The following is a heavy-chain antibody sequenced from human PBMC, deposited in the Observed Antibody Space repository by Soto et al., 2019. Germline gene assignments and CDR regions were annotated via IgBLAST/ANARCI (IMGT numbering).Heavy chain of an antibody. CDR3: AKRLTTVTTVFDY. CDR2: ISGSGGST. J-gene: IGHJ4*02. D-gene: IGHD4-17*01. Sequence: PGGSLRLSCAASGLTPSTYAMSWVRQAPGKGLEWVSGISGSGGSTYYADSVKGRFTISRDNSKNMLYLQMNGLRAEDTAVYYCAKRLTTVTTVFDYWGQGTLVTVSS. V-gene: IGHV3-23*01. CDR1: GLTPSTYA.